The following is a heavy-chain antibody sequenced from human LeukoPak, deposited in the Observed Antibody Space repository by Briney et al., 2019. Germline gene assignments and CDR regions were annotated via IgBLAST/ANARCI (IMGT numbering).Heavy chain of an antibody. CDR1: GGSFSGYY. V-gene: IGHV4-34*01. CDR2: INHSGST. CDR3: ARARGPLPSAFDI. J-gene: IGHJ3*02. Sequence: ASETLSLTCAVYGGSFSGYYWSWIRQPPGKGLEWIGEINHSGSTNYNPSLKSRVTISVDTSKNQFSLKLSSVTAADTAVYYCARARGPLPSAFDIWGQGTMVTVSS.